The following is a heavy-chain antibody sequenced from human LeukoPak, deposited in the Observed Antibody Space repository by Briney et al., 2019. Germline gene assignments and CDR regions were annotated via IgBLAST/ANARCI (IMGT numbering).Heavy chain of an antibody. V-gene: IGHV4-59*01. D-gene: IGHD3-10*01. CDR2: IYYSGST. CDR3: AKDSDYYYGSGSSYFDY. J-gene: IGHJ4*02. CDR1: GGSMSSYY. Sequence: SETLSLTCTVSGGSMSSYYWSWIRQPPGKGLEWIGYIYYSGSTNYNPSLKSRVTISVDTSKNQFSLKLSSVTAADTAVYYCAKDSDYYYGSGSSYFDYWGQGTLVTVSS.